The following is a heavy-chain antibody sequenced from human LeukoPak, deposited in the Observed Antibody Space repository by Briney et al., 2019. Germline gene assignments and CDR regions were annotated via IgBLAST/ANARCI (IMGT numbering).Heavy chain of an antibody. V-gene: IGHV3-23*01. D-gene: IGHD6-13*01. Sequence: GGSLRLSCAASGFSFSSYAMSWVRQAPGKGLEWASAISGSGGSTYYADSVKGRFTISRDNSKNTLYLQMNSMRAEDTAVYYCAKDRELAAAGDYWGQGTLVTVSS. J-gene: IGHJ4*02. CDR1: GFSFSSYA. CDR2: ISGSGGST. CDR3: AKDRELAAAGDY.